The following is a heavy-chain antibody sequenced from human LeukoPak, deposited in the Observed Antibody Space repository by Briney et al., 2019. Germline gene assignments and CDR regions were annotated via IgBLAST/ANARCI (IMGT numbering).Heavy chain of an antibody. Sequence: GSLRLSCAASGFTFSSYWMNWVRQAPGKGLEWVANIKQDGSEKYYVDSVKGRFTISRDNAKNSLYLQMNSLRAEDTAVYYCARALAHYDSSGYFDYWGQGTLVTVSS. J-gene: IGHJ4*02. CDR3: ARALAHYDSSGYFDY. V-gene: IGHV3-7*01. D-gene: IGHD3-22*01. CDR1: GFTFSSYW. CDR2: IKQDGSEK.